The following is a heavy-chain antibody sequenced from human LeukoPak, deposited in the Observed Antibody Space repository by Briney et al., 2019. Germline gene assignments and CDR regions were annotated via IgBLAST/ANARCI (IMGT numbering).Heavy chain of an antibody. Sequence: ASVKVSCKASGYTFIGYYMHWVRQAPGQGLEWMGWISPNSGGTNYAQKFQGRVTMTRDTSISTAYMDLSRLRSDDTAVYYCARGFTEFYYDSSGYYNYWGQGTLVTVSS. D-gene: IGHD3-22*01. CDR3: ARGFTEFYYDSSGYYNY. V-gene: IGHV1-2*02. CDR2: ISPNSGGT. J-gene: IGHJ4*02. CDR1: GYTFIGYY.